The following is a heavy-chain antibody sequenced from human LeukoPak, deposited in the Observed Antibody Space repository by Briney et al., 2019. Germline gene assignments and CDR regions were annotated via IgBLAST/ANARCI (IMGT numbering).Heavy chain of an antibody. D-gene: IGHD6-19*01. V-gene: IGHV1-46*01. CDR2: INPSGGST. J-gene: IGHJ4*02. Sequence: ASVKVSCKASGYTFTSYYMHWVRQAPGQGLEWMGIINPSGGSTSYAQKFQGRVTMTRDTSTSTVYMELSSLRSEDTAVYYCARGISEYSSGWFPYFDYWGQGTLVTVSS. CDR1: GYTFTSYY. CDR3: ARGISEYSSGWFPYFDY.